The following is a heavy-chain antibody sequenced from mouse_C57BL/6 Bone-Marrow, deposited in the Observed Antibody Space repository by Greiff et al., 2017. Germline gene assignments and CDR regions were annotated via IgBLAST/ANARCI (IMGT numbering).Heavy chain of an antibody. CDR3: ASLPPFDY. CDR1: GFTFSSYA. J-gene: IGHJ2*01. CDR2: ISDGGSYT. V-gene: IGHV5-4*01. Sequence: EVQLVESGGGLVKPGGSLKLSCAASGFTFSSYAMSWVRQTPEKRLEWVATISDGGSYTYYPDNVKGRFTISRDNAKNNLYLQMSHLKSEDTAMYYCASLPPFDYWGQGTTLTVSS.